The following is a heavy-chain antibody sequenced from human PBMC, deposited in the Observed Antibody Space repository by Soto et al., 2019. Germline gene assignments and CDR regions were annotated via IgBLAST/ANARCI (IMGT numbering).Heavy chain of an antibody. CDR1: GFTFNKYW. CDR3: VRGALGSYYFDY. CDR2: IKYDATST. J-gene: IGHJ4*02. Sequence: EVQLVESGGGLFQPGGSLRLSCAASGFTFNKYWIHWVRQAPVTGLVWVSRIKYDATSTNYADSVKGRFSISRDNAQNTVHLQMSSLRGDDTAVYYCVRGALGSYYFDYWGQGTLVTVSS. D-gene: IGHD3-16*01. V-gene: IGHV3-74*01.